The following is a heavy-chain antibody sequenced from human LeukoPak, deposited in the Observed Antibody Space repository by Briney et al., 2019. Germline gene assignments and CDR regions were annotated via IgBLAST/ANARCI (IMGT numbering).Heavy chain of an antibody. CDR3: ARDRDGYNGLDC. V-gene: IGHV4-31*03. CDR1: GGSINSGGYY. CDR2: IYYSGST. D-gene: IGHD5-24*01. Sequence: PSETLSLTCTVSGGSINSGGYYWSWIRQHPGKGLEWIGYIYYSGSTYSNPSLKSRPTISVDTSKNQFSLKLSSVTAADTAVYYCARDRDGYNGLDCWGQGTLVTVSS. J-gene: IGHJ4*02.